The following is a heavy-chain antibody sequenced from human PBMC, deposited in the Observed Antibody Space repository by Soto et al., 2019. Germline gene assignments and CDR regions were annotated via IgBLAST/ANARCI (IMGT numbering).Heavy chain of an antibody. J-gene: IGHJ6*03. CDR1: GGSISSYC. CDR2: IYYSGST. Sequence: PSETLSLTCTVSGGSISSYCWSWIRQPPGKGLEWIGYIYYSGSTNYNPSLKSRVTISVDTSKNQFSLKLSSVTAADTAVYYCARADGYSSSWYYYYYYMDVWGKGTTVTVSS. V-gene: IGHV4-59*08. D-gene: IGHD6-13*01. CDR3: ARADGYSSSWYYYYYYMDV.